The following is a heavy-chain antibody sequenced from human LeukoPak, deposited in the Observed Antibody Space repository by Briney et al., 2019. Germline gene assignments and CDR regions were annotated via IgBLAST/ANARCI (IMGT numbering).Heavy chain of an antibody. Sequence: GASVKVSCKVSGYTLSELSMHWVRQAPGKGLEWMGGFDPEDGETIYAQKFQGRVTITADESTSTAYMELSSLRSEDTAVYYCARGLILTGYYPNYYYYMDVWGKGTTVTISS. CDR1: GYTLSELS. J-gene: IGHJ6*03. CDR2: FDPEDGET. V-gene: IGHV1-24*01. D-gene: IGHD3-9*01. CDR3: ARGLILTGYYPNYYYYMDV.